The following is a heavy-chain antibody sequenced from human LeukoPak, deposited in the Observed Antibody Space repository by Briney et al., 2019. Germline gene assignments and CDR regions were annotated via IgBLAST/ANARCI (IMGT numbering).Heavy chain of an antibody. D-gene: IGHD1-7*01. CDR3: ARGTVITGTTAYYFDY. V-gene: IGHV3-53*01. Sequence: GGSLGLSCAASGFTFSSYAMSWVRQAPGKGLEWVSVIYSGGSTYYADSVKGRFTISRDNSKNTLYLQMNSLRAEDTAVYYCARGTVITGTTAYYFDYWGQGTLVTVSS. J-gene: IGHJ4*02. CDR2: IYSGGST. CDR1: GFTFSSYA.